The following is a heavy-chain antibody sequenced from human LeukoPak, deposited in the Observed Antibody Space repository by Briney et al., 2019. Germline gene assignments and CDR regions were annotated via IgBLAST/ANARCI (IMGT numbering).Heavy chain of an antibody. D-gene: IGHD3-22*01. V-gene: IGHV3-23*01. CDR1: GFTFSSYA. J-gene: IGHJ4*02. CDR3: AKEPLPYYYDSSGYGIGY. CDR2: ISGSGGST. Sequence: GGSLRLSCAASGFTFSSYAMSWVRQAPGKGLEWVSAISGSGGSTYYADSVKGRFTISRDNSKNTLYLQMNSLRAEDTAVCYCAKEPLPYYYDSSGYGIGYWGQGTLVTVSS.